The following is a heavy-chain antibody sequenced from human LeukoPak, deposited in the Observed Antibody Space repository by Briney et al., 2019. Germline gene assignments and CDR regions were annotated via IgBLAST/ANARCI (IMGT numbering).Heavy chain of an antibody. Sequence: GGSLRLSCAASGFTFSSYSMNWVRQAPGKGLEWVSSISSSSSYIYYADSVKGRFTISRDNAKNSLYLQMNSLRAEDTAVYYCARSDYYGSGSSLYCFDYWGQGTLVTVSS. D-gene: IGHD3-10*01. CDR2: ISSSSSYI. V-gene: IGHV3-21*01. CDR3: ARSDYYGSGSSLYCFDY. J-gene: IGHJ4*02. CDR1: GFTFSSYS.